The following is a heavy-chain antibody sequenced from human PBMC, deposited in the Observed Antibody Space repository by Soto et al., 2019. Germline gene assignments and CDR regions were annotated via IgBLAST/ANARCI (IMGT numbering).Heavy chain of an antibody. V-gene: IGHV3-21*01. J-gene: IGHJ5*02. D-gene: IGHD2-2*02. CDR3: ARSSSTSCYRSVCGWFDP. CDR2: ISSSSSYI. Sequence: PGGSLRLSCAAYGFTFSSYSMNWVRQAPGKGLEWVSSISSSSSYIYYADSVKGRFTISRDNAKNSLYLQMNSLRAEDTAVYYCARSSSTSCYRSVCGWFDPWGQGTLVTVSS. CDR1: GFTFSSYS.